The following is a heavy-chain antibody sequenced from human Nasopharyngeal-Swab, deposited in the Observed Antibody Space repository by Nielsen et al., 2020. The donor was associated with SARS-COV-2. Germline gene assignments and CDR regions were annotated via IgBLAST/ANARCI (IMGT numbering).Heavy chain of an antibody. Sequence: WIRQPPGKGLEWIGSIYYSGSTYYNPSLKSRVTISVDTSKNQFSLKLSSVTAADTAVYYCARRVARAPRHEGDYYYSMDVWGQGTTVIVSS. D-gene: IGHD3-16*01. J-gene: IGHJ6*02. CDR3: ARRVARAPRHEGDYYYSMDV. V-gene: IGHV4-39*01. CDR2: IYYSGST.